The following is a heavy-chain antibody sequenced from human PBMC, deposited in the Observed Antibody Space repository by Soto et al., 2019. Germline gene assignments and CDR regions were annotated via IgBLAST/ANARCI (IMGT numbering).Heavy chain of an antibody. CDR3: ATMGTPATGLYYFDN. CDR2: MSYSGIT. J-gene: IGHJ4*02. D-gene: IGHD1-7*01. Sequence: SETLSLTCTVSGVSISSGSYYWSWIRQPPGKGLEWIGFMSYSGITSYNASLKSRVTMSVDTSKSQFSLSLSFVTAADTAVYYCATMGTPATGLYYFDNWGQGTLVASPQ. V-gene: IGHV4-30-4*01. CDR1: GVSISSGSYY.